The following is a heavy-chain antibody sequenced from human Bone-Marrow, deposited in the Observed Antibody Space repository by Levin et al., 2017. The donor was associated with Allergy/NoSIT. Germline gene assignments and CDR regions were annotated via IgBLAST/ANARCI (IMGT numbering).Heavy chain of an antibody. CDR2: ISGYNGKT. CDR3: ARDEGHIVLEPDEIDFSGSYYYGMDA. CDR1: GYTFSSKG. Sequence: GESLKISCKASGYTFSSKGISWVRQAPGQGLEWMGWISGYNGKTNYAQRLQGRVTMTTDTSTSTAHMELRSLRYDDTAVYYCARDEGHIVLEPDEIDFSGSYYYGMDAWGQGTTVTVSS. J-gene: IGHJ6*02. V-gene: IGHV1-18*01. D-gene: IGHD2-8*02.